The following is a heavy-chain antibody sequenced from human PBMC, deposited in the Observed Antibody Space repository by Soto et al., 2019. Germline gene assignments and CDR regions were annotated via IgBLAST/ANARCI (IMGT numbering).Heavy chain of an antibody. CDR2: IGGRGGST. Sequence: EVQLLESGGGLVQPGGSVRLSCAASGFTFSSYAMSWVRRAPGKGLEWVSAIGGRGGSTYYGDSVKGRFTISRDNSKNTLYLQMNSLRAEDTAVYYCAKDHSKGDTSGYDYLPFDYWGQGTLVTVSS. CDR1: GFTFSSYA. V-gene: IGHV3-23*01. J-gene: IGHJ4*02. CDR3: AKDHSKGDTSGYDYLPFDY. D-gene: IGHD5-12*01.